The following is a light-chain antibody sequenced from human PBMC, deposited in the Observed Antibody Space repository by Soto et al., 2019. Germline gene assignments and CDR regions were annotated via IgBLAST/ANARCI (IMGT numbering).Light chain of an antibody. CDR3: QQRSNLCLP. V-gene: IGKV3-11*01. CDR2: DAS. CDR1: QSGSSY. Sequence: IVSTLSLATLSLSPEETATLTCRASQSGSSYLAWYQQKPGQAPRLLIYDASNRATGIPARFSGSGSGTDFTLTISSLEPEDFALYYCQQRSNLCLPFGGGTKVDIK. J-gene: IGKJ4*01.